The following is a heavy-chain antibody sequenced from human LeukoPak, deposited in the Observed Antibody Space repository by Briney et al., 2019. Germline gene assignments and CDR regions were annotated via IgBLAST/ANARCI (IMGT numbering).Heavy chain of an antibody. CDR2: LSGSGITT. V-gene: IGHV3-23*01. Sequence: GGSLRLSCAASGFTFSNSAMSWVRQAPGKGLEWVSTLSGSGITTYYADSVKGRFTIYRDNSKNTLYLQINSLRAEDTAVYYCAKGIYSSGWSYFDYWGHGTLVTVSS. CDR3: AKGIYSSGWSYFDY. J-gene: IGHJ4*01. D-gene: IGHD6-19*01. CDR1: GFTFSNSA.